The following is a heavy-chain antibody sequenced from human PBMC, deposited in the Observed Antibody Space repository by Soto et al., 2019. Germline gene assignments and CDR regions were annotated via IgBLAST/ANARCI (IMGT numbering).Heavy chain of an antibody. J-gene: IGHJ6*03. CDR1: GYTFTSYG. V-gene: IGHV1-8*02. CDR3: AREFRTVTTRYYMDV. Sequence: ASVKVSCKASGYTFTSYGISWVRQAPGQGLEWMGWMNPNNGNTGYAQKFQGRVTMTRNTSTSTAYMELSSLRSEDTAVYYCAREFRTVTTRYYMDVWGKGTTVTVSS. D-gene: IGHD4-4*01. CDR2: MNPNNGNT.